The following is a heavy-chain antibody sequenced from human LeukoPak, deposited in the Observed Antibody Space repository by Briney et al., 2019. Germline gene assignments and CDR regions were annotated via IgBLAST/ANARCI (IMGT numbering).Heavy chain of an antibody. Sequence: SETLSLTCTVSGGSISSYYWSWIRQPAGKGLEWIGRIYTSGSTNYNPSLMSRVTMSVDTSKNQFSLKLSSVTAADTAVYYCASGYSSSWYSYWGQGTLVTVSS. CDR3: ASGYSSSWYSY. V-gene: IGHV4-4*07. D-gene: IGHD6-13*01. CDR1: GGSISSYY. CDR2: IYTSGST. J-gene: IGHJ4*02.